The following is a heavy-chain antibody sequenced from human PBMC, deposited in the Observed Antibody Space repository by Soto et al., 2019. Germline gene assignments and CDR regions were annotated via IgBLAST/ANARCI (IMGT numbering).Heavy chain of an antibody. Sequence: GESLKISCAASGFTFSSYGMHWVRQAPGKGLEWVAVIWYDGSNKYYADSVKGRFTISRDNSKNTLYLQMNSLRAEDTAVYYCARDQIGMRANPYYYYGMDVWGQGTTVTVSS. CDR3: ARDQIGMRANPYYYYGMDV. CDR2: IWYDGSNK. J-gene: IGHJ6*02. CDR1: GFTFSSYG. V-gene: IGHV3-33*01. D-gene: IGHD2-8*01.